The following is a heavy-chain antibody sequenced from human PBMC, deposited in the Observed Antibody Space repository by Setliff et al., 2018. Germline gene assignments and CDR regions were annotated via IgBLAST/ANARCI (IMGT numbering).Heavy chain of an antibody. V-gene: IGHV3-7*03. J-gene: IGHJ5*02. Sequence: GGSLRLSCAASGFTFSSYSMNWVRQAPGKGLEWVANIKQDGSEKYYVDSVKGRYTISRDNAKNSLYLQMNSLRAEDTAVYYCAKAARYQLLMSPHWFDPWGQGTLVTSPQ. CDR2: IKQDGSEK. D-gene: IGHD2-2*01. CDR3: AKAARYQLLMSPHWFDP. CDR1: GFTFSSYS.